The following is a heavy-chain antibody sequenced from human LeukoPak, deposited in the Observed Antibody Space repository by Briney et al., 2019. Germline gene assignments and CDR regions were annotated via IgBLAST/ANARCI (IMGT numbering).Heavy chain of an antibody. V-gene: IGHV4-39*07. CDR3: ARGRDGYNFLNRGEYYYFDY. CDR1: GDSISGSSYY. J-gene: IGHJ4*02. Sequence: SETLSLTCTVSGDSISGSSYYWGWIRQPPGKGLEWIGSTFYNGRTYYKPSLKSRVTISVDTSKNQFSLKLNSVTAADTAVYYCARGRDGYNFLNRGEYYYFDYWGQGTLVTVSS. D-gene: IGHD5-24*01. CDR2: TFYNGRT.